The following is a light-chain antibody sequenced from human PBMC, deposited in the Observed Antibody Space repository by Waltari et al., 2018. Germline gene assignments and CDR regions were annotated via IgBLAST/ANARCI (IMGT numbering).Light chain of an antibody. J-gene: IGLJ1*01. V-gene: IGLV3-19*01. CDR1: RLNTNY. CDR2: HKN. CDR3: SSRDSSGNHV. Sequence: SSELTQDPAVSVALGQTVRITFQGDRLNTNYANWYHQRPGQAPLLVIYHKNNRPSGIPDRFSDSRSGNTASLTITGAQAEDEGDYYCSSRDSSGNHVFGTGTKVAVL.